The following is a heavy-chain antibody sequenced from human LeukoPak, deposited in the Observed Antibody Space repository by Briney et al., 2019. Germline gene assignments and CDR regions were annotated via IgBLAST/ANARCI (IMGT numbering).Heavy chain of an antibody. CDR1: GGSISSGDYY. V-gene: IGHV4-30-4*01. Sequence: PSETLSLTCTVSGGSISSGDYYWSWIRQPPGKGLEWIGYIYYSGSTYYNPSLKSRVTISVDTSKNQFSLKLSSVTAADTAVYYCARRLNYGDHWYFDLWGRGTLVTVSS. CDR3: ARRLNYGDHWYFDL. D-gene: IGHD4-17*01. CDR2: IYYSGST. J-gene: IGHJ2*01.